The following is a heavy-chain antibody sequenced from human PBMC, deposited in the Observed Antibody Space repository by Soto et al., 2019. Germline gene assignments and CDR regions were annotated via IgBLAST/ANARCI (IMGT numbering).Heavy chain of an antibody. V-gene: IGHV4-34*01. J-gene: IGHJ6*02. CDR3: ARGAGAKVTTSYYYYYYGIDV. CDR2: INHSGST. D-gene: IGHD4-17*01. CDR1: GGSFSGYY. Sequence: PSETLSLTCAVYGGSFSGYYWSWIRQPPGKGLEWIGEINHSGSTNYNPSLKSRVTISVDTSKNQFSLKLSSVTAADTAVYYCARGAGAKVTTSYYYYYYGIDVWGQGTTVTVYS.